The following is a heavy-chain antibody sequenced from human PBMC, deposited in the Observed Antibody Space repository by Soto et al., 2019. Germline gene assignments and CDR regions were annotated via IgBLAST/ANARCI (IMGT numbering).Heavy chain of an antibody. V-gene: IGHV1-18*01. CDR2: ISAYNGNT. J-gene: IGHJ4*02. D-gene: IGHD2-2*01. Sequence: QVQLVQSGAEVKKPGASVKVSCKASGYTFTSYGISWVRQAPGQGLEWMGWISAYNGNTNYAQKLQGRVTMTTDTSTSTAYMELRSLRSDDTAVYYCARVSRKMIVVVQAAEFAYWCQGTLVTVSS. CDR1: GYTFTSYG. CDR3: ARVSRKMIVVVQAAEFAY.